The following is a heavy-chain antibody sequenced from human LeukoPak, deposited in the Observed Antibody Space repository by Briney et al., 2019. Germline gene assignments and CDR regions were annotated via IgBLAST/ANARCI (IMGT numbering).Heavy chain of an antibody. CDR2: IYSGGST. D-gene: IGHD6-13*01. V-gene: IGHV3-66*01. CDR3: ARDWRAAADETYYYYGMDV. Sequence: GGSLRLSCAASGFTVSSNYMSWVRQAPGKGLEWVSVIYSGGSTYYADSAKGRFTISRDNSKNTLYLQMNSLRAEDTAVYYCARDWRAAADETYYYYGMDVWGQGTTVTVSS. J-gene: IGHJ6*02. CDR1: GFTVSSNY.